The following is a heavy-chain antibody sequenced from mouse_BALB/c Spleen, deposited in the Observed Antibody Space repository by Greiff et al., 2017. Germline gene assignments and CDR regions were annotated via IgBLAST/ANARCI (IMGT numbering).Heavy chain of an antibody. D-gene: IGHD2-4*01. V-gene: IGHV1-69*02. J-gene: IGHJ3*01. CDR1: GYTFTSYW. CDR3: TRGDDYDGFAY. CDR2: IYPSDSYT. Sequence: VQLQQPGAELVRPGASVKLSCKASGYTFTSYWINWVKQRPGQGLEWIGNIYPSDSYTNYNQKFKDKATLTVDKSSSTAYMQLSSPTSEDSAVYYCTRGDDYDGFAYWGQGTLVTVSA.